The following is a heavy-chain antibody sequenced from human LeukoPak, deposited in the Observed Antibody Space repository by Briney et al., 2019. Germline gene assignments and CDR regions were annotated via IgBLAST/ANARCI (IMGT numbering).Heavy chain of an antibody. Sequence: AGGSLRLSCAASGFTISTYGMSWVRQAPGKGLEWVSSISGGTTYYADSVKGRFTISRDNSKNTVPLQMNSLRAEDTAVYYCAKSVYHSGNYWGQGNLVTVSS. J-gene: IGHJ4*02. CDR3: AKSVYHSGNY. D-gene: IGHD3-10*01. CDR1: GFTISTYG. V-gene: IGHV3-23*01. CDR2: ISGGTT.